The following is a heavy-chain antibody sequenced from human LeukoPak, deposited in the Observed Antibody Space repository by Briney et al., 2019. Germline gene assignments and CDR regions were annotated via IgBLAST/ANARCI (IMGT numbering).Heavy chain of an antibody. Sequence: ASVKVSCKASGDTFTGYYMHWVRQAPGQGLEWMGWSNPNSGGTNYAQKFQGRVTMTRDTSISTAYMELSRLRSDDTAVYYCARERVVVVAATGFGLDYWGQGTLVTVSS. CDR1: GDTFTGYY. V-gene: IGHV1-2*02. D-gene: IGHD2-15*01. CDR3: ARERVVVVAATGFGLDY. CDR2: SNPNSGGT. J-gene: IGHJ4*02.